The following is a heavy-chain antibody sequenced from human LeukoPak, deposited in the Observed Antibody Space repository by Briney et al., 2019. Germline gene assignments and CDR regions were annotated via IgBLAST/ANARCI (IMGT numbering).Heavy chain of an antibody. Sequence: GGSLRLSCAASGFTFSSYAMHWVRQAPGKGLEWVAVISYDGSNKYYADSVKGRFTISRDNAKNSLYLQMNSLRAEDTAVYYCARARSFDYWGQGTLVTASS. J-gene: IGHJ4*02. CDR3: ARARSFDY. D-gene: IGHD3-10*01. CDR2: ISYDGSNK. CDR1: GFTFSSYA. V-gene: IGHV3-30*04.